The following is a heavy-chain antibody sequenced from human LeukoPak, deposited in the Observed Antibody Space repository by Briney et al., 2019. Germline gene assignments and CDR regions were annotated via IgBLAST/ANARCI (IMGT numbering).Heavy chain of an antibody. Sequence: GRSLRLSCAASGFTFSSYGMHWVRQAPGKGLEWVAVIWYDGSNKYYADSVKGRFTISRDNSKNTLYLQMNSLRAEDTAVYYCARDALVVVPAADYEVYYYMDVWGKGTTVTVSS. J-gene: IGHJ6*03. D-gene: IGHD2-2*01. CDR3: ARDALVVVPAADYEVYYYMDV. CDR2: IWYDGSNK. V-gene: IGHV3-33*01. CDR1: GFTFSSYG.